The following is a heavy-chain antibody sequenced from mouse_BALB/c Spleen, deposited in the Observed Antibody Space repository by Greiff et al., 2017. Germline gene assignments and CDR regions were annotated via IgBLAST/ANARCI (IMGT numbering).Heavy chain of an antibody. V-gene: IGHV5-15*02. Sequence: EVQVVESGGGLVQPGGSRKLSCAASGFTFSDYGMAWVRQAPGKGPEWVAFISNLAYSIYYADTVTGRFTISRENAKNTLYLEMSSLRSEDTAMYYCARALWDYWGQGTSVTVSS. CDR1: GFTFSDYG. CDR2: ISNLAYSI. CDR3: ARALWDY. J-gene: IGHJ4*01.